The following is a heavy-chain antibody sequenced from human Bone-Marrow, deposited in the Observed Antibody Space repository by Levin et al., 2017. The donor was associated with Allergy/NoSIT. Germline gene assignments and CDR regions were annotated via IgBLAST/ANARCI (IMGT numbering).Heavy chain of an antibody. J-gene: IGHJ6*02. CDR1: GFTFGDYA. Sequence: PGGSLRLSCTASGFTFGDYAMSWVRQAPGKGLEWVGFIRSKAYGGTTEYAASVKGRFTISRDDSKSIAYLQMNSLKTEDTAVYYCTRVVRFLEWLLHMDVWGQGTTVTVSS. V-gene: IGHV3-49*04. CDR2: IRSKAYGGTT. D-gene: IGHD3-3*01. CDR3: TRVVRFLEWLLHMDV.